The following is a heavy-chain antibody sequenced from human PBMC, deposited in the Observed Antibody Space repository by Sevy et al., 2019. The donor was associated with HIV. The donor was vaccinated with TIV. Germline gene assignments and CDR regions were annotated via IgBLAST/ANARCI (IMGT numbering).Heavy chain of an antibody. V-gene: IGHV3-11*01. Sequence: GGSLRLSCAASGFIFSNYYMSWIRQAPGKGLEWVSYISTSGTTIFYADSVKGRFPISRDNAKNSLYLQMNILRAEDTAVYFCARAEEDADYPSYYFYGMDVWGQGTTVTVSS. CDR2: ISTSGTTI. J-gene: IGHJ6*02. CDR3: ARAEEDADYPSYYFYGMDV. D-gene: IGHD4-17*01. CDR1: GFIFSNYY.